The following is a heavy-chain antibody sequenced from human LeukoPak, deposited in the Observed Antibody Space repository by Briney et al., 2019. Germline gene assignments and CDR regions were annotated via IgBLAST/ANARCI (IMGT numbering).Heavy chain of an antibody. D-gene: IGHD3-3*01. Sequence: ASVKVSCTASGYTFTSYAIHWVRQAPGQGLEWMGIINPSGGSTSYAQKFQGRVTMTRDTSTSTVYMELSSLRSKDTAVYYCARMMGLRFLEWLPYSYYGMDVWGQGTTVTVSS. CDR2: INPSGGST. CDR3: ARMMGLRFLEWLPYSYYGMDV. V-gene: IGHV1-46*01. J-gene: IGHJ6*02. CDR1: GYTFTSYA.